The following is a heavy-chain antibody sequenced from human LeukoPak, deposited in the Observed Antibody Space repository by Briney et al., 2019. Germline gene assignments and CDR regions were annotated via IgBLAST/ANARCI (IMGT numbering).Heavy chain of an antibody. D-gene: IGHD1-26*01. J-gene: IGHJ6*03. CDR3: ARQRHGGSYYKVDYYYYMDV. Sequence: GESLKISCKGSGYSFTSYWIGWVRQMPGKGLEWMEIIYPGDSDTRYSPSFQGQVTISADKSISTAYLQWSSLKASDTAMYYCARQRHGGSYYKVDYYYYMDVWGKGTTVTVSS. CDR2: IYPGDSDT. V-gene: IGHV5-51*01. CDR1: GYSFTSYW.